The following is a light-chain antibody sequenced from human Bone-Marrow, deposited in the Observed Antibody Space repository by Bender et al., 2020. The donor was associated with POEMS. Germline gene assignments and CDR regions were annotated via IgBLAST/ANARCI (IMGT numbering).Light chain of an antibody. CDR3: SSYTTSNTLV. CDR2: EVD. V-gene: IGLV2-14*01. Sequence: QSALTQPASVSGSPGQSITISCTGTSSDVGGFNFLSWYQHHPGRAPRLLIYEVDVRPSGISNRFSGSKSGNTASLSISGLQNDDEADYYCSSYTTSNTLVFGGGTKLTVL. CDR1: SSDVGGFNF. J-gene: IGLJ2*01.